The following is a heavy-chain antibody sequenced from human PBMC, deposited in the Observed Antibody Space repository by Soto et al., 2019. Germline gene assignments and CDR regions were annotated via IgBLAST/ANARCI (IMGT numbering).Heavy chain of an antibody. Sequence: ASVKVSCKASGYTFTSYAMHWVRQAPGQRLEWMGWINAGNGNTKYSQKFQGRVTITRDTSASTAYMELSSLRSEVTAVYYCARVIGGLYYFDYWGQGTLVTVSS. V-gene: IGHV1-3*01. D-gene: IGHD3-16*01. J-gene: IGHJ4*02. CDR2: INAGNGNT. CDR3: ARVIGGLYYFDY. CDR1: GYTFTSYA.